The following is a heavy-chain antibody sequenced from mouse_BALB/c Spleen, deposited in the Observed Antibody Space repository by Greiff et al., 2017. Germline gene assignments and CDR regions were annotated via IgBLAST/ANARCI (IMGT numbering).Heavy chain of an antibody. V-gene: IGHV1-5*01. CDR1: GYTFTSYW. CDR2: IYPGNSDT. D-gene: IGHD1-2*01. J-gene: IGHJ4*01. Sequence: LQQSGTVLARPGASVKMSCKASGYTFTSYWMHWVKQRPGQGLEWIGAIYPGNSDTSYNQKFKGKAKLTAVTSTSTAYMELSSLTNEDSAVYYCTRFITTATGYAMDYWGQGTSVTVSS. CDR3: TRFITTATGYAMDY.